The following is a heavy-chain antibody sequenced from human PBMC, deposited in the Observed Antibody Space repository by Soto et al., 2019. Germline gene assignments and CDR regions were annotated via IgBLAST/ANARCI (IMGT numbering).Heavy chain of an antibody. CDR3: ASTASLDY. Sequence: LRLSCAASGFTFSIYWMSWVRQAPGKGLEWVANIKQDASEKYYVDSVKGRFTISRDNARSSLYLQMNSLRAEDTAVYYCASTASLDYWGQGTLVTVSS. J-gene: IGHJ4*02. V-gene: IGHV3-7*01. D-gene: IGHD2-21*02. CDR2: IKQDASEK. CDR1: GFTFSIYW.